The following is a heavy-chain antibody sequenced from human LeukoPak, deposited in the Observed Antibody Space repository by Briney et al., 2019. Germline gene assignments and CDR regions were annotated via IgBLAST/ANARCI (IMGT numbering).Heavy chain of an antibody. V-gene: IGHV3-7*01. CDR1: EFTFSDYY. Sequence: GGSLRLSCAASEFTFSDYYMTWIRQAPGKGLEWVANIKQDGSEKYYVDSVKGRFTISRDNAKNSLYLQMNSLRAEDTAVYYCASEISGQWLARGYFDYWGQGTLVTVSS. D-gene: IGHD6-19*01. CDR3: ASEISGQWLARGYFDY. CDR2: IKQDGSEK. J-gene: IGHJ4*02.